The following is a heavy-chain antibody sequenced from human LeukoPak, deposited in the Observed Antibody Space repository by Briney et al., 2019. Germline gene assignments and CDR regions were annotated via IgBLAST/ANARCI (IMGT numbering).Heavy chain of an antibody. V-gene: IGHV3-48*03. J-gene: IGHJ4*02. Sequence: GGSLRLSCVASGFTLRSYEMNWVRQAPGKGLEWVSYIDSSGNTISYADSEKGRFTISRDNAKNSLYLQMNSLRAEDTAVYYCARDGYSYGMVFDYWGQGTLVTVSS. CDR2: IDSSGNTI. D-gene: IGHD5-18*01. CDR3: ARDGYSYGMVFDY. CDR1: GFTLRSYE.